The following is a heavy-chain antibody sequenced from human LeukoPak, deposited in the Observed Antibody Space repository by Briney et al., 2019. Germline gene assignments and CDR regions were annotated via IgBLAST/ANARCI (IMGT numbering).Heavy chain of an antibody. D-gene: IGHD3-16*02. CDR1: GGSISSYY. CDR2: IYYSGST. J-gene: IGHJ3*02. Sequence: SETLSLTCTVSGGSISSYYWSWIRQPPGKGLEWIGYIYYSGSTNYNPSLKSRVTISVDTSKNQFSLKLSSVTAADTAAYYCAAVTDDAFDIWGQGTMVTVSS. V-gene: IGHV4-59*01. CDR3: AAVTDDAFDI.